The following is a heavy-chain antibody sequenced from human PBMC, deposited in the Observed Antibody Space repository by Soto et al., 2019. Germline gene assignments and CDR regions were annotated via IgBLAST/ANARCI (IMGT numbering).Heavy chain of an antibody. CDR2: IYYSGST. D-gene: IGHD6-13*01. CDR1: GGSISSGGYY. J-gene: IGHJ5*02. Sequence: QVQLQESGPGLVKPSQTLSLTCTVSGGSISSGGYYWSWIRQHPGKGLEWIGYIYYSGSTYYNPSLKSRVTISVDTYKNQFSLKLSSVTAADTAVYYCARGAHYSSPFRWFDPWGQGTLVTVSS. V-gene: IGHV4-31*03. CDR3: ARGAHYSSPFRWFDP.